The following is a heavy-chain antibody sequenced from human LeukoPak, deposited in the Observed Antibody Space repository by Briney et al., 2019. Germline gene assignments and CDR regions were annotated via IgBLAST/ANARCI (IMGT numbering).Heavy chain of an antibody. CDR3: AREGTYCSRTSCYDSFLDY. J-gene: IGHJ4*02. V-gene: IGHV4-4*07. CDR2: IYPSGST. D-gene: IGHD2-2*01. CDR1: DDSIRSYY. Sequence: PSETPSLTCSVSDDSIRSYYWSWIRQPAGGGLEWIGRIYPSGSTNYNPSLKTRVTMSVDSSRNQFSLRLSSVTAADTAVYFCAREGTYCSRTSCYDSFLDYWGQGTLVTVSS.